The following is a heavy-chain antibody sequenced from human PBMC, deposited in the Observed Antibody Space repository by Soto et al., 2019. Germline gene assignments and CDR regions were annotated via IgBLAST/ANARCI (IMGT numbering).Heavy chain of an antibody. J-gene: IGHJ1*01. CDR2: ISDDSSYI. CDR3: ATPYYFNH. D-gene: IGHD3-16*01. CDR1: VSMFSSYT. V-gene: IGHV3-21*06. Sequence: GGSLRLSCAASVSMFSSYTMSWVRQAPGKGLEWLSSISDDSSYIDYADSLRGRFTVSRDNARNSLYLQIDSLGVEDTAVYYCATPYYFNHWGPGTLVTVSS.